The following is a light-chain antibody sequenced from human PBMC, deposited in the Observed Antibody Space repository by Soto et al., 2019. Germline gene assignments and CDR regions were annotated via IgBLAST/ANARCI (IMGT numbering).Light chain of an antibody. CDR2: DAT. Sequence: SYELTQPPSVSVAPGQTAKITRGGEKIGSKIVHWYKQRPGQAPVAVVFDATDRASGIPDRISASRSGDTATLTISRVDAGDEADYYCQVWASTAEFFVFGSGTKVTVL. CDR3: QVWASTAEFFV. V-gene: IGLV3-21*02. J-gene: IGLJ1*01. CDR1: KIGSKI.